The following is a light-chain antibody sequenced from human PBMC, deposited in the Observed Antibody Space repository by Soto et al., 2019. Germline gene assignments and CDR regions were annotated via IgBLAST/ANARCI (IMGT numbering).Light chain of an antibody. Sequence: QSVLTQPPSVSGAPGQRVTISCTGSSSNIGAGYDVHWYQQLPGTAPKLLIHGNTNRPSGVPDRFSGSKSGTSASLAITGLQAEDAADYYCQSYDSSLSAHVIFGGGTKLTVL. V-gene: IGLV1-40*01. J-gene: IGLJ2*01. CDR2: GNT. CDR1: SSNIGAGYD. CDR3: QSYDSSLSAHVI.